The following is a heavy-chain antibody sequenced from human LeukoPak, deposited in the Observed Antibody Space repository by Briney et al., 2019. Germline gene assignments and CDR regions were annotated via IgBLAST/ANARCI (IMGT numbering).Heavy chain of an antibody. V-gene: IGHV1-2*06. CDR3: ASRPQYSSGWYWFDP. D-gene: IGHD6-19*01. Sequence: ASVKVSCKASGYTFTGYYMHWVRQAPGQGLEWMGRINPNSGGTNYAQKFQGRVTMTRDTSISTAYMELSRLRSDDTAVYYCASRPQYSSGWYWFDPWGQGTLVTVSS. CDR2: INPNSGGT. CDR1: GYTFTGYY. J-gene: IGHJ5*02.